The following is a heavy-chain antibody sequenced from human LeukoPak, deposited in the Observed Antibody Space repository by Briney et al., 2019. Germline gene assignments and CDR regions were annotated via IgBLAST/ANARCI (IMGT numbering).Heavy chain of an antibody. CDR3: ARNYDSSGYVLLDY. Sequence: SETLSLTCTVSGGSISSGDYYWSWIRQPPGKGLEWIGYIYYSGSTYYNPSLKSRVTISVDTSKNQFSLKLSSVTAADTAVYYCARNYDSSGYVLLDYWGQGTLVTVSS. V-gene: IGHV4-30-4*08. J-gene: IGHJ4*02. D-gene: IGHD3-22*01. CDR2: IYYSGST. CDR1: GGSISSGDYY.